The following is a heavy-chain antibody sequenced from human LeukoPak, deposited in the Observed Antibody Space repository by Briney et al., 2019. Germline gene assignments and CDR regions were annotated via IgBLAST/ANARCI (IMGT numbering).Heavy chain of an antibody. CDR1: GFTVSSNY. J-gene: IGHJ4*02. Sequence: GGSLRLSCAASGFTVSSNYMNWVRQAPGKGLECVANIKTDGSARYYLDSVKGRFTISRDNAKNSLYLQMNSLRAEDTAVYYCVKEGGSGYGGHDWGQGTLVTVSS. CDR3: VKEGGSGYGGHD. V-gene: IGHV3-7*05. D-gene: IGHD4-23*01. CDR2: IKTDGSAR.